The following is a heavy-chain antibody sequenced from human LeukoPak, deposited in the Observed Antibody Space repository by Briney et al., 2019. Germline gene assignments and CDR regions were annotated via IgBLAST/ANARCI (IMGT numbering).Heavy chain of an antibody. CDR1: GYSFTTYD. J-gene: IGHJ4*02. Sequence: ASVKVSCKASGYSFTTYDINWVRQATGQGLEWMGWMNLKSGYTGYAQKFQGRVTITRDTSTSTVYMELSSLRSEDTAVYYCARVAGSIDYWGQGTLVTVSA. CDR3: ARVAGSIDY. CDR2: MNLKSGYT. V-gene: IGHV1-8*03. D-gene: IGHD1-26*01.